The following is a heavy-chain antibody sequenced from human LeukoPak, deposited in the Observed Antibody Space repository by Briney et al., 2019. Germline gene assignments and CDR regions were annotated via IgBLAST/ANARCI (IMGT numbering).Heavy chain of an antibody. D-gene: IGHD4-17*01. V-gene: IGHV4-34*01. CDR2: INHSGST. J-gene: IGHJ4*02. Sequence: SETLSLTCAVYGGSFSGYYWSWIRQPPGKGLEWIGEINHSGSTNYNPSLKSRVTISVDTSKNQFSLKLSSVTAADTAVYYCAREVVTVTTAYYFDYWGQGTLVTVSS. CDR3: AREVVTVTTAYYFDY. CDR1: GGSFSGYY.